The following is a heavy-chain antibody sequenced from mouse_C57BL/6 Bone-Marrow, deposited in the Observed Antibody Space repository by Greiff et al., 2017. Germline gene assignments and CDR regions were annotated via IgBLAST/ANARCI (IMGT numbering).Heavy chain of an antibody. CDR2: ITSDGGST. J-gene: IGHJ2*01. Sequence: EVKLVESGGGLVQPGESLKLSCESNEFEFPSHDMSWVRKTPEKRLELVAAITSDGGSTYYPDTMERRFIISRDNTKQTLYLQMSSLRSEDTALYYCARHLLYLRPRLDYWGQGTTLTVSS. CDR1: EFEFPSHD. V-gene: IGHV5-2*01. D-gene: IGHD2-12*01. CDR3: ARHLLYLRPRLDY.